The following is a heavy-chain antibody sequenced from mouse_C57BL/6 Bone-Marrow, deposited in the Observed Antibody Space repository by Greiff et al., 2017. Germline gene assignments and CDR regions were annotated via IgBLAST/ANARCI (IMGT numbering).Heavy chain of an antibody. Sequence: EVQLVESGGGLVKPGGSLKLSCAASGFTFSSYAMSWVRQTPEKRLEWVATISDGGSYTYYPDNVKGRFTISRDNAKNNLYLQLSHLKSEDTAMYYCARDPYYCGSSPWFAYWGQGTLVTVSA. D-gene: IGHD1-1*01. J-gene: IGHJ3*01. CDR3: ARDPYYCGSSPWFAY. V-gene: IGHV5-4*01. CDR2: ISDGGSYT. CDR1: GFTFSSYA.